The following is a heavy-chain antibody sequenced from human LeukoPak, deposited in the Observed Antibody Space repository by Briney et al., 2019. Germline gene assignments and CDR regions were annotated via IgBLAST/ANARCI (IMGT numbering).Heavy chain of an antibody. CDR2: IYYTGST. D-gene: IGHD3-22*01. V-gene: IGHV4-39*01. J-gene: IGHJ4*02. CDR3: ARPAYSYDSRGLPFDY. CDR1: GGSISSRGHY. Sequence: KPSETLSLTCTVSGGSISSRGHYWGWIRRPPGKGLEWIGSIYYTGSTYYNPSLESRVTISIDTSKNQFSLKLSSVTAADTAVYYCARPAYSYDSRGLPFDYWGQGTLVTVSS.